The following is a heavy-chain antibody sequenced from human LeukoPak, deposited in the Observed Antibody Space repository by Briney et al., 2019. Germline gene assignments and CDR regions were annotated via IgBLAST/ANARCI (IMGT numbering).Heavy chain of an antibody. D-gene: IGHD6-13*01. Sequence: SETLSLTCTVSGGSISSSSYYWGWIRQPPGKGLEWIGSIYYSGSTYYNPSLKSRVTISVDTSRNQFSLKLSSVTAADTAVYYCARLTGRNPGIAAHFDYWGQGTLVTVSS. CDR1: GGSISSSSYY. CDR3: ARLTGRNPGIAAHFDY. CDR2: IYYSGST. V-gene: IGHV4-39*01. J-gene: IGHJ4*02.